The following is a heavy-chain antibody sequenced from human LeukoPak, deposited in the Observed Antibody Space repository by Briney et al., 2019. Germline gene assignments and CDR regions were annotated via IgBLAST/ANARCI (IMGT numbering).Heavy chain of an antibody. D-gene: IGHD2-2*01. Sequence: GGALKISCKGSGFSFTTYWIGWVRQMPGKGLEWMGSIYPGDSDTRSSPSFQGQVTISADKSISTAYLQWSSLKASDTAMYYCARGIYCSSTSCSHWFDPWGQGTLVTVSS. CDR3: ARGIYCSSTSCSHWFDP. J-gene: IGHJ5*02. CDR2: IYPGDSDT. V-gene: IGHV5-51*01. CDR1: GFSFTTYW.